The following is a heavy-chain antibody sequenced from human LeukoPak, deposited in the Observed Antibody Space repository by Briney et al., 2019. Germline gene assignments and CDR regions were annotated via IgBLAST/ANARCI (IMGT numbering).Heavy chain of an antibody. CDR2: INPNSGGT. V-gene: IGHV1-2*02. Sequence: ASVKISCKASGYTFTGYYMHWVRQAPGQGLEWMGWINPNSGGTNYAQKFQGRVTMTRDTSISTAYMELSRLRSDDTAVYYCARWGGHCTSGLCYYFDCWGQGTLVTVSS. CDR3: ARWGGHCTSGLCYYFDC. J-gene: IGHJ4*02. D-gene: IGHD2-8*01. CDR1: GYTFTGYY.